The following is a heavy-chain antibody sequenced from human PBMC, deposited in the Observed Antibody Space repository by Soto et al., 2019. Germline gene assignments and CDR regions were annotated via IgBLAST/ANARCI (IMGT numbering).Heavy chain of an antibody. CDR3: AHRPPRIAAAGTTFDY. V-gene: IGHV2-5*02. D-gene: IGHD6-13*01. J-gene: IGHJ4*02. Sequence: QMTLKESGPTLVKPTQTLTLTCTFSGFSLSTSGVGVGWIRQPPGKALEWLALIYWDDDKRYSPSLKSRLTIAKDTSKNQVVLTMTNMDPVDTATYYCAHRPPRIAAAGTTFDYWGQGTLVTVSS. CDR2: IYWDDDK. CDR1: GFSLSTSGVG.